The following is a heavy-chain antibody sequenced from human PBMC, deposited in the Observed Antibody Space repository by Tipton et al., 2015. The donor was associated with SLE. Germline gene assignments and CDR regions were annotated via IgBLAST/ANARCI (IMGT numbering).Heavy chain of an antibody. CDR3: TRAPTHGDYEYFQD. D-gene: IGHD4-17*01. V-gene: IGHV3-73*01. CDR2: IRSKANNYAT. J-gene: IGHJ1*01. Sequence: SLRLSCAASGFTFSNTWMSWVRQASGKGLEWVGRIRSKANNYATVNGGPVKGRFTISRDDSKNTAYLQMNSLKIEDTAVYYCTRAPTHGDYEYFQDWGQGTLVTVSS. CDR1: GFTFSNTW.